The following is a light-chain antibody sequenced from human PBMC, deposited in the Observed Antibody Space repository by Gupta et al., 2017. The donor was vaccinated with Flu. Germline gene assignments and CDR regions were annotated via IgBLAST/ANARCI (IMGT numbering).Light chain of an antibody. J-gene: IGKJ1*01. CDR2: AAS. V-gene: IGKV1-39*01. CDR3: QQSYSTPKT. Sequence: DIQMTQSPSSLSASVGDRVTITCRASQSISRYLNWYQHKPGKAPKLLIYAASTLQSGVPSRFSGSGSGTDFTLTISSLLPEDFATYYCQQSYSTPKTFGQGTKVEIK. CDR1: QSISRY.